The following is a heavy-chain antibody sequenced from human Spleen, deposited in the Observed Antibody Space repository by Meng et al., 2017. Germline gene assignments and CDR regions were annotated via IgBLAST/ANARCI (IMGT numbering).Heavy chain of an antibody. CDR1: DYTFTGYV. CDR2: LGAHDGDT. V-gene: IGHV1-18*01. J-gene: IGHJ4*02. D-gene: IGHD3-10*01. Sequence: QVQPVQSGPEVKKPGASVKVSCKASDYTFTGYVVRWVRQAPGQGREWMAWLGAHDGDTSHAPKFQGRVTVSADRPTANAYMELRSLKSDDTAVYYCARGTPGRSYSDYWGQGTLVTVSS. CDR3: ARGTPGRSYSDY.